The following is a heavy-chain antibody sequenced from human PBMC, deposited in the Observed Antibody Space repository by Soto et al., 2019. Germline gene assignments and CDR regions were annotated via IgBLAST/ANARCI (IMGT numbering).Heavy chain of an antibody. D-gene: IGHD1-26*01. Sequence: PSETLSLTCTVSGGSIRSNYWNWSRQPAGKPLEWIGRIYTSGSTNYNPSLKSRVTMSVDTSKNQFSLTLSSVTAADTAAYYCAREGASGFGMDVWGQGTTVTVSS. V-gene: IGHV4-4*07. CDR3: AREGASGFGMDV. J-gene: IGHJ6*02. CDR1: GGSIRSNY. CDR2: IYTSGST.